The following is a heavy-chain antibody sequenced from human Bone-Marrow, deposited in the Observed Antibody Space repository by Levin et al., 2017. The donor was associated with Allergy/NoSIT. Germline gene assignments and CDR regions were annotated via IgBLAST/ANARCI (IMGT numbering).Heavy chain of an antibody. CDR2: MNPNFGTT. CDR3: SRAGGSGPIGHYYGMDV. D-gene: IGHD3-10*01. J-gene: IGHJ6*02. V-gene: IGHV1-8*01. Sequence: GESLKISCKASGYAFTSYEINWVRQATGQGPEWLGWMNPNFGTTGYAQKFQGRVTMTRNTSINTAYMELSSLTFEDSALYYCSRAGGSGPIGHYYGMDVWGQGTTVAVSS. CDR1: GYAFTSYE.